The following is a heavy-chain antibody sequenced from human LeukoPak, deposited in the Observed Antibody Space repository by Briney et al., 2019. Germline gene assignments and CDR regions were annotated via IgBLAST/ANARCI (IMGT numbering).Heavy chain of an antibody. J-gene: IGHJ4*02. V-gene: IGHV5-10-1*01. CDR3: ATAEQLVPFDY. Sequence: GEPLNISWKASGSRFTSYWISWVRQMPGKGLEWMGRIDPSDSYTNYSPSFQGHVTISADKSISTAYLQWSSLKASDTAMYYCATAEQLVPFDYWGQGTLVTVSS. D-gene: IGHD6-6*01. CDR1: GSRFTSYW. CDR2: IDPSDSYT.